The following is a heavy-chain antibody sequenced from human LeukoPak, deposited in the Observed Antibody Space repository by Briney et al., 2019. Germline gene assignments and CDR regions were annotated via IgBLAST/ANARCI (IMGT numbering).Heavy chain of an antibody. J-gene: IGHJ4*02. CDR3: ATVRAVHLFDD. D-gene: IGHD6-19*01. V-gene: IGHV3-7*01. Sequence: PAESLSLSCAISGLTFSSQWMIWDRQAPGKGREWMGNVKQDGSEKYYVDSVKGRFPISRVNAKNSLYLQMNSLRVEDTAVYYCATVRAVHLFDDWGQGTLVTVSS. CDR1: GLTFSSQW. CDR2: VKQDGSEK.